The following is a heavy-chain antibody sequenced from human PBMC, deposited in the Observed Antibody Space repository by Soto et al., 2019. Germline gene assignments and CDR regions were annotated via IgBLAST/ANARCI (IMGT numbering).Heavy chain of an antibody. J-gene: IGHJ6*02. CDR3: AVPDYDPMPYYAMDV. CDR2: IDPSDSYT. CDR1: GYSFTSYW. D-gene: IGHD4-17*01. Sequence: PGESLKISCKGSGYSFTSYWISWVRQMPGKGLEWMGRIDPSDSYTNYSPSLQGHVTISADKSISTAYLQWSSLKASDTAMYYCAVPDYDPMPYYAMDVWGQANTVTVSS. V-gene: IGHV5-10-1*01.